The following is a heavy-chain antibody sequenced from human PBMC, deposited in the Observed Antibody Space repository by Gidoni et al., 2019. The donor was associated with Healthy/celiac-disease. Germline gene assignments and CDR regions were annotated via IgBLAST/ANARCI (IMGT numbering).Heavy chain of an antibody. CDR2: ISSSSSYI. J-gene: IGHJ6*02. CDR3: ARDPPSSGWLDYYYYYGMDV. V-gene: IGHV3-21*01. D-gene: IGHD6-19*01. CDR1: GFTFSRYR. Sequence: EVQLVESGGGLVKPGGSLRLSCAASGFTFSRYRMNWVRQAPGKGLEWVSSISSSSSYIYYADSVKGRFTISRDNAKNSLYLQMNSLRAEDTAVYYCARDPPSSGWLDYYYYYGMDVWGQGTTVTVSS.